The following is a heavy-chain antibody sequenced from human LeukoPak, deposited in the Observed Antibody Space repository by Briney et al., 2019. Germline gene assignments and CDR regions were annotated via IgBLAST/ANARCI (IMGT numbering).Heavy chain of an antibody. CDR3: ARTNYYETSGWAAGLSPFDM. J-gene: IGHJ3*02. V-gene: IGHV5-51*01. CDR1: GYSFTFYW. D-gene: IGHD3-22*01. CDR2: IYPGDSKT. Sequence: GASLQISCKGSGYSFTFYWITWVRPMPGKGLEWMGIIYPGDSKTTYSPSFQGQVSISVDKSISTTFLQWSSLKASDTAMYYCARTNYYETSGWAAGLSPFDMWGRGTMVTVSS.